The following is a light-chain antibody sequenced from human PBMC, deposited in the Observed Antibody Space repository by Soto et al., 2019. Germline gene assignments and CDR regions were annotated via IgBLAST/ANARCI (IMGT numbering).Light chain of an antibody. J-gene: IGKJ3*01. Sequence: DIQMTQSPSSLSASAGDRVTITCRASQGIRNNLAWYQQKPGEGPKLLIYAAFTLQSGVPSRFSGSGSGTDFTPTISSLQPEDVATYYCQKYFSVPFSFGPGTKVVIK. CDR1: QGIRNN. CDR3: QKYFSVPFS. V-gene: IGKV1-27*01. CDR2: AAF.